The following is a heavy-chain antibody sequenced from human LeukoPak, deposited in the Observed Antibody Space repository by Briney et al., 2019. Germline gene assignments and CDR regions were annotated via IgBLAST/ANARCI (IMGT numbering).Heavy chain of an antibody. CDR1: GGSISSSSYY. CDR2: IYYSGST. Sequence: PSETLSLTCTVSGGSISSSSYYWGWLRQPPGKGLEGLGSIYYSGSTYYNPSLKSRVTISVHTSKNQFSLKLSSVTAADTAVYYCASLLTDTYYYDSSGYDAFDIWGQGTMVTVSS. V-gene: IGHV4-39*01. D-gene: IGHD3-22*01. J-gene: IGHJ3*02. CDR3: ASLLTDTYYYDSSGYDAFDI.